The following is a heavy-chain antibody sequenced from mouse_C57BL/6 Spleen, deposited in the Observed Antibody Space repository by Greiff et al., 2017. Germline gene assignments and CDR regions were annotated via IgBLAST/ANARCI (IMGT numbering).Heavy chain of an antibody. CDR2: LDPSDSYT. J-gene: IGHJ3*01. CDR3: ARSAGAGFAY. CDR1: GYTFTSYW. V-gene: IGHV1-69*01. Sequence: VQLQQSGAELVMPGASVKLSCRASGYTFTSYWMHWVKQRPGQGLEWIGELDPSDSYTNYNQKFKGKSTLTVDKSSSTAYMQLSSLTSEDSAVDYCARSAGAGFAYWGQGTLVTVSA.